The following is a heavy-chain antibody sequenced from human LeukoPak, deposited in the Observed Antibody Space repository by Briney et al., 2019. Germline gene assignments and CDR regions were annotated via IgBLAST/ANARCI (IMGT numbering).Heavy chain of an antibody. CDR2: IIPIFGTA. CDR1: GGTFSSYA. V-gene: IGHV1-69*13. J-gene: IGHJ6*02. Sequence: GASVKVSCKASGGTFSSYAISWVRQAPGQGLEWMGGIIPIFGTANYAQKFQGRVTITADESTSTAYMELSSLRSEDTAVYYCARDLHTYYDFWSGYARYGMDVRGQGTTVTVSS. D-gene: IGHD3-3*01. CDR3: ARDLHTYYDFWSGYARYGMDV.